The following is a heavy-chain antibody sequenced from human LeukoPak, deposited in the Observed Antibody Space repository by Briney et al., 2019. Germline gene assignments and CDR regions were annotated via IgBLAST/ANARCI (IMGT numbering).Heavy chain of an antibody. CDR3: AREFEYSSSSFNYYYYGMDV. CDR1: GFTFSSYA. CDR2: INSDGSST. V-gene: IGHV3-74*01. Sequence: GGSLRLSCAASGFTFSSYAMSWVRQAPGEGLVWVSRINSDGSSTSYADSVKGRFTISRDNAKNTLYLQMNSLRAEDTAVYYCAREFEYSSSSFNYYYYGMDVWGQGTTVTVSS. D-gene: IGHD6-6*01. J-gene: IGHJ6*02.